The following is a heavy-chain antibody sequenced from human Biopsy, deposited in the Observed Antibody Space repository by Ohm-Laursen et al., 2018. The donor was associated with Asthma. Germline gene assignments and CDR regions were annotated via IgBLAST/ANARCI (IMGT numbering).Heavy chain of an antibody. CDR1: GGSITSSSYY. D-gene: IGHD3-22*01. CDR3: VRHQYSSSWSTFDY. J-gene: IGHJ4*02. Sequence: SETLSLTCTVSGGSITSSSYYWGWIRQPPGKGMEWIGGMYHSGSPYYHPSLKSRATISVDTSKNQLSLKMSSVTAADTAVYFCVRHQYSSSWSTFDYWGQGALVTVSS. V-gene: IGHV4-39*01. CDR2: MYHSGSP.